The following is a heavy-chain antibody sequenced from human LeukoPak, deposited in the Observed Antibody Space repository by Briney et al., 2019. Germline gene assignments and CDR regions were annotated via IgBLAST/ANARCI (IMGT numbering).Heavy chain of an antibody. CDR3: ARSAPYYYDSSASATKGVDY. V-gene: IGHV1-2*02. D-gene: IGHD3-22*01. CDR1: GYTFTGYY. J-gene: IGHJ4*02. CDR2: TNPNSGGT. Sequence: ASVKVSCKASGYTFTGYYMHWVRQAPGQGLEWMGWTNPNSGGTNYAQKFQGRVTMTRDTSISTAYMELSRLRSDDTAVYYCARSAPYYYDSSASATKGVDYWGQGTLVTVSS.